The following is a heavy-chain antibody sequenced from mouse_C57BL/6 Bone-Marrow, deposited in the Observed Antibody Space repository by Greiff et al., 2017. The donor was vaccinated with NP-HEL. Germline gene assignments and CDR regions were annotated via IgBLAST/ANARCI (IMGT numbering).Heavy chain of an antibody. CDR1: GFNIKDDY. J-gene: IGHJ3*01. Sequence: VQLKESGAELVRPGASVKLSCTASGFNIKDDYMHWVKQRPEQGLEWIGWIDPENGDTEYASKFQGKATITADTSSNTAYLQLSSLTSEDTAVYYCTTPDSSGLFAYWGRGTLVTVSA. CDR3: TTPDSSGLFAY. CDR2: IDPENGDT. D-gene: IGHD3-2*02. V-gene: IGHV14-4*01.